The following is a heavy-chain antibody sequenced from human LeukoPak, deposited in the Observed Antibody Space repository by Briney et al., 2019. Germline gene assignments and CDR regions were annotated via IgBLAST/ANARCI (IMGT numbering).Heavy chain of an antibody. CDR1: GFTFSSYW. D-gene: IGHD6-19*01. V-gene: IGHV3-74*01. CDR2: IGGDGTTT. CDR3: ASSIVVPGHY. Sequence: PGGSLRLSCTASGFTFSSYWMHWVRQAPGKGLVWVSHIGGDGTTTGYADSVKGRFTISRDNAKNKLYLQMNSLRVEDTAVYYCASSIVVPGHYWGQGTLVTVSS. J-gene: IGHJ4*02.